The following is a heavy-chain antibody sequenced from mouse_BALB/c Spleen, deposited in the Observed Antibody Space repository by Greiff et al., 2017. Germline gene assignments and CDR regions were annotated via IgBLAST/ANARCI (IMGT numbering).Heavy chain of an antibody. CDR2: IYPGDGDT. J-gene: IGHJ2*01. D-gene: IGHD2-4*01. CDR1: GYAFSSSW. CDR3: ARKGITTSYYFDY. V-gene: IGHV1-82*01. Sequence: VKLQESGPELVKPGASVKISCKASGYAFSSSWMNWVKQRPGQGLEWIGRIYPGDGDTNYNGKFKGKATLTADKSSSTAYMQLSSLTSVDSAVYFCARKGITTSYYFDYWGQGTTLTVSS.